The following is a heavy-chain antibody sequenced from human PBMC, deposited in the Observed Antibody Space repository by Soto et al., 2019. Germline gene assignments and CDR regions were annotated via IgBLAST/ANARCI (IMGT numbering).Heavy chain of an antibody. V-gene: IGHV3-66*01. CDR1: GFTVSSNY. J-gene: IGHJ6*02. Sequence: EVQLVESGGGLVQPGGSLRLSCAASGFTVSSNYMSWVRQAPGKGLEWVSVIYSGGSTYYADSVKGRFTISRDNSKNTLYLQMNSLRAEETAVYYCAREGHSHNYCYFGMDVWGQGTTVTVSS. CDR3: AREGHSHNYCYFGMDV. D-gene: IGHD2-21*01. CDR2: IYSGGST.